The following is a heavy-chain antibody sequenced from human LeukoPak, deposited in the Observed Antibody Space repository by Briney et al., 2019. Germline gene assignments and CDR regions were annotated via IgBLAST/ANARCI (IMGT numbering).Heavy chain of an antibody. V-gene: IGHV5-51*01. CDR1: GYNFMTYG. Sequence: PGESLKISCQGSGYNFMTYGIAWVRQMPGKGLECMGIAFPGESDTRYSPSFQGQVTMSADKSISTAYLQLTSLKPSDTAIYYCARPTFDFDSGSKDEGAFDIWGQGTMVTVSS. CDR3: ARPTFDFDSGSKDEGAFDI. J-gene: IGHJ3*02. CDR2: AFPGESDT. D-gene: IGHD3-10*01.